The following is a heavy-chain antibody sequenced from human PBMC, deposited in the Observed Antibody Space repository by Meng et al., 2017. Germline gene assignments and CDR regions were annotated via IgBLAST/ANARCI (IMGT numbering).Heavy chain of an antibody. V-gene: IGHV1-2*02. CDR2: INPNSGGT. D-gene: IGHD2-15*01. CDR1: GYTFTGYY. Sequence: ASVKVSCKASGYTFTGYYMHWVRQAPGQGLEWMGWINPNSGGTNYAQKFQGRVTMTRDTSISTAYMELSRLRSEDTAVYYCARGGSGGKENWFDPWGQGTLVTVSS. J-gene: IGHJ5*02. CDR3: ARGGSGGKENWFDP.